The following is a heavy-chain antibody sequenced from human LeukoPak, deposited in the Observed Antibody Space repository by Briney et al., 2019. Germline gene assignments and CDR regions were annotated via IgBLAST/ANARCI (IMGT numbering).Heavy chain of an antibody. D-gene: IGHD3-9*01. Sequence: GESRQISCKGSGYSFTSYWIGWVRQMPGKGLEWMGIIYLGDSDTRYSPSFQGQVTISTDKSISTAYLQWSSLKASDTAMYYCARVVSYYDILTGSTMGYYFDYWGQGTLVSVST. V-gene: IGHV5-51*01. CDR2: IYLGDSDT. CDR1: GYSFTSYW. J-gene: IGHJ4*02. CDR3: ARVVSYYDILTGSTMGYYFDY.